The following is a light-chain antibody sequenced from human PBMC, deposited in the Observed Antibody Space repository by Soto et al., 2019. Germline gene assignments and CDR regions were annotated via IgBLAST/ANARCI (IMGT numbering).Light chain of an antibody. CDR1: SNDIGAYNY. J-gene: IGLJ1*01. CDR2: DVR. CDR3: SSYVSSSPLV. Sequence: QSALTQPASVSGSPGQSITISCTGTSNDIGAYNYVSWYQQHPGKAPKLMIYDVRNRPSGVSNRFSGSKSGNTASLTISGLHTEDEADYYCSSYVSSSPLVFGTGTKVTVL. V-gene: IGLV2-14*01.